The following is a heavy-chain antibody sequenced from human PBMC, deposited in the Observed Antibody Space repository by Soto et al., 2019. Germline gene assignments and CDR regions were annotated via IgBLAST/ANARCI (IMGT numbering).Heavy chain of an antibody. J-gene: IGHJ4*02. D-gene: IGHD6-19*01. Sequence: EASVKVSCKASRYTSTSYGMHWVRQAPGQRLEWMGWINAGNGDTKYSQKFQGRITITRDTSASTAYMELSRLRSEDTAVYYCARHGAVAGNINFDCWGQGTLVTVSS. CDR2: INAGNGDT. CDR1: RYTSTSYG. CDR3: ARHGAVAGNINFDC. V-gene: IGHV1-3*01.